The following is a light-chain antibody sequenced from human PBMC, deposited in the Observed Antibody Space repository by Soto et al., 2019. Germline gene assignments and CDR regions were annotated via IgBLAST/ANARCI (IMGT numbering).Light chain of an antibody. CDR1: SSDVGSYKF. Sequence: QSALTQPASVSESPGQSITISCTGTSSDVGSYKFVSWYQHQPGKAPKLMIYEGSKRPSGVSDRFSGSKSGNTASLTISGLQADDEADYYCCSYAGSTNGFGTGTKLTV. J-gene: IGLJ1*01. CDR2: EGS. V-gene: IGLV2-23*01. CDR3: CSYAGSTNG.